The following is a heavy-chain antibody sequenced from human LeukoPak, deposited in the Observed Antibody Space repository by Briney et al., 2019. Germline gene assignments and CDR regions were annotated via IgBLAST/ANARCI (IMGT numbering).Heavy chain of an antibody. D-gene: IGHD3-10*01. CDR3: AKDDAWLRYGE. J-gene: IGHJ4*02. Sequence: TGGSLRLSCAASGFTFDDYAMHWVRQAPGKGLEWVSGISWNSGSIGYADSVKGRFTISRDNSKNTVYLEVISLTDEDTAVYYCAKDDAWLRYGEWSQGTLVTVSS. CDR1: GFTFDDYA. CDR2: ISWNSGSI. V-gene: IGHV3-9*01.